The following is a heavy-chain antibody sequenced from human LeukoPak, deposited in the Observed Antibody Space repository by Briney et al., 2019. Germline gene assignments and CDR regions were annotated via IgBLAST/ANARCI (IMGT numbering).Heavy chain of an antibody. CDR2: ISAYNGNT. CDR3: ARDLAAVGLRNWYFDL. D-gene: IGHD1-26*01. J-gene: IGHJ2*01. CDR1: GYTFTSYA. V-gene: IGHV1-18*01. Sequence: ASVKVSCKASGYTFTSYAMNWVRQAPGQGLEWMGWISAYNGNTNYAQKLQGRVTMTTDTSTSTAYMELRSLRSDDTAVYYCARDLAAVGLRNWYFDLWGRGTLVTVSS.